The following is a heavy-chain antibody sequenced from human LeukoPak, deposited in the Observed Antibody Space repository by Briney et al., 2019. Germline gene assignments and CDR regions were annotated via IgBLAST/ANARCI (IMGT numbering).Heavy chain of an antibody. Sequence: PSETLSPTCTVSGGSIRSYYWSWIRQPPGKGLEWIAYIYYSGSTNYNPSLKSRVTISVDTSKNQFSLKLSSVTAADTAVYYCARGRKRFLERHNWFDPWGQGTLVTVSS. V-gene: IGHV4-59*12. CDR2: IYYSGST. J-gene: IGHJ5*02. D-gene: IGHD3-3*01. CDR1: GGSIRSYY. CDR3: ARGRKRFLERHNWFDP.